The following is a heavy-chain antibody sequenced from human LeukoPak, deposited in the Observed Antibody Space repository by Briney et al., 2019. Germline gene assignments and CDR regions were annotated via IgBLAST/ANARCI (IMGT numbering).Heavy chain of an antibody. CDR3: AKDQSLLWFGEKDY. Sequence: PGGSLRLSCAASGFTFSSYGIHWVRQAPGKGLEWVAFIRYDGSNKYYADSVKGRFTISRDNSKNTLYLQMNSLRAEDTAVYYCAKDQSLLWFGEKDYWGQGTLVTVSS. CDR2: IRYDGSNK. J-gene: IGHJ4*02. D-gene: IGHD3-10*01. V-gene: IGHV3-30*02. CDR1: GFTFSSYG.